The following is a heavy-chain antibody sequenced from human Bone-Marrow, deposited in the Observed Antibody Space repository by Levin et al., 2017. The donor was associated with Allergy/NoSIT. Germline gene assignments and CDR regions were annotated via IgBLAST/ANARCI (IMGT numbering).Heavy chain of an antibody. D-gene: IGHD2-15*01. Sequence: SQTLSLTCTVSGGSISSYYWSWIRQPPGKGLEWIGYIYYSGSTNYNPSLKSRVTISVDTSKNQFSLKLSSVTAADTAVYYCARGEYCSGGSCYGYWGQGTLVTVSS. CDR2: IYYSGST. V-gene: IGHV4-59*01. CDR1: GGSISSYY. CDR3: ARGEYCSGGSCYGY. J-gene: IGHJ4*02.